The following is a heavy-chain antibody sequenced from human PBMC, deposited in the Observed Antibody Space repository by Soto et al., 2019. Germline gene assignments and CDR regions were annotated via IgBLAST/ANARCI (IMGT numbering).Heavy chain of an antibody. CDR3: ARGSMGDILTGYHFDY. J-gene: IGHJ4*02. D-gene: IGHD3-9*01. V-gene: IGHV4-39*01. Sequence: SETLSLTCTVSGGSISSSSYYWGWIRQPPGKGLEWIGSIYYSGSIYYNPSLKSRVTISVDTSKNQFSLKLSSVTAADTAVYYCARGSMGDILTGYHFDYWGQGTLVTVSS. CDR2: IYYSGSI. CDR1: GGSISSSSYY.